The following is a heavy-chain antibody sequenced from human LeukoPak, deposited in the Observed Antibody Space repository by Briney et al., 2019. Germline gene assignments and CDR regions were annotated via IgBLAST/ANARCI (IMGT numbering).Heavy chain of an antibody. J-gene: IGHJ5*02. V-gene: IGHV3-74*01. Sequence: PGGSLRLSCAASGFTFSSYWMHWVRQAPGKGLGWVSRINSDGSSTNYADSVKGGFSISRDNAKNTLYLQMNSLRAEDSAVYYCARGDGYTGKSNWFDPWGQGTLVTVSS. CDR2: INSDGSST. CDR3: ARGDGYTGKSNWFDP. CDR1: GFTFSSYW. D-gene: IGHD5-24*01.